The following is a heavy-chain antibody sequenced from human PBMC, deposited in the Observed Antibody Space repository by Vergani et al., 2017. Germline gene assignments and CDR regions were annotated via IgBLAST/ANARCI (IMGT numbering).Heavy chain of an antibody. CDR2: ISYDGTQK. D-gene: IGHD1-1*01. CDR3: ATKSCGTPGCQIGYFRE. J-gene: IGHJ1*01. Sequence: QVHLVESGGGVVQPGRSLRLSCVVPGFTSSYYGMHWVRQAPGKGLEWVAVISYDGTQKNYADSVKGRFTISRDNSKSTLYLQMNSLRTEDTAVYYCATKSCGTPGCQIGYFREWGQGTLVTVSS. V-gene: IGHV3-30*03. CDR1: GFTSSYYG.